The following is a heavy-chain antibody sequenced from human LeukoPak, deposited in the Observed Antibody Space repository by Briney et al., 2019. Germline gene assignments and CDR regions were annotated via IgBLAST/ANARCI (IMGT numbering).Heavy chain of an antibody. CDR1: GFTFSSYA. CDR2: ISGSGGST. V-gene: IGHV3-23*01. D-gene: IGHD4-17*01. Sequence: GGSLRLSCAASGFTFSSYAMSWVRQAPGKGLEWVSGISGSGGSTYYADSVKGRFTISRDNSKNTLYLQMNSLRAEDTAVYYCAKDRKIPDYGDYGALCYWGQGTLVTVSS. CDR3: AKDRKIPDYGDYGALCY. J-gene: IGHJ4*02.